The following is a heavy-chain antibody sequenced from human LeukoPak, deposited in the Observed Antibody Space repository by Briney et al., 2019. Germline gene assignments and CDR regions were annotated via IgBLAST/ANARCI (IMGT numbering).Heavy chain of an antibody. D-gene: IGHD6-19*01. CDR3: ARGLLADRGKRNWFDP. Sequence: GASVKVSCKTSENTFTTYDFNWVRQAPGQGLEWMGWMNPITGNTGYAQSFQGRVTMTTNTSISTAYMELSSLRCEDTAVYYCARGLLADRGKRNWFDPWGQGTLVIVSS. CDR2: MNPITGNT. CDR1: ENTFTTYD. J-gene: IGHJ5*02. V-gene: IGHV1-8*01.